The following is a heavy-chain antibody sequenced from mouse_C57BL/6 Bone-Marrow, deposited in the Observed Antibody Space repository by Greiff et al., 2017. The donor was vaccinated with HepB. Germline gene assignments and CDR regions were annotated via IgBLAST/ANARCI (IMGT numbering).Heavy chain of an antibody. CDR1: GYTFTSYG. Sequence: QVQLKESGAELARPGASVKLSCKASGYTFTSYGISWVKQRTGQGLEWIGEIYPRSGNTYYNEKFKGKATLTADKSSSTAYMELRSLTSEDSAVYFCARGGYDDPYWYFDVWGTGTTVTVSS. D-gene: IGHD2-14*01. V-gene: IGHV1-81*01. CDR3: ARGGYDDPYWYFDV. J-gene: IGHJ1*03. CDR2: IYPRSGNT.